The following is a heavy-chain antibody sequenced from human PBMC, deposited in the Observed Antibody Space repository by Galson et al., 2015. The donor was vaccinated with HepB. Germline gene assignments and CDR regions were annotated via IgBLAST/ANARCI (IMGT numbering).Heavy chain of an antibody. Sequence: CAISGDSVSSNSAAWNWIRQSPSRGLEWLGRTYYRSKWYNDYAVSVKSQITINPDTSKNQFSLQLNSVTPEDTAVYYCARAAFRERWSGYYSRMSYYYGMDVWGQGTTVTVSS. CDR3: ARAAFRERWSGYYSRMSYYYGMDV. CDR1: GDSVSSNSAA. V-gene: IGHV6-1*01. CDR2: TYYRSKWYN. J-gene: IGHJ6*02. D-gene: IGHD3-3*01.